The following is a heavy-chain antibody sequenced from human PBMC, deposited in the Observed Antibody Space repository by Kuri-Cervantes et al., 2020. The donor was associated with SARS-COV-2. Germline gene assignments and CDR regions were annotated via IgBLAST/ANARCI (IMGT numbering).Heavy chain of an antibody. D-gene: IGHD5-12*01. CDR3: ARNGYVRLFYGFDI. J-gene: IGHJ6*02. CDR1: GASISGNY. Sequence: SETLSLTCTVSGASISGNYWTWVRQSPGEGLEWVAYIHYNGDPSYSPFFKSRVTIAVDRSMNQSSLTLYSVTAADSAVYYCARNGYVRLFYGFDIWGQGTTVTVSS. V-gene: IGHV4-59*01. CDR2: IHYNGDP.